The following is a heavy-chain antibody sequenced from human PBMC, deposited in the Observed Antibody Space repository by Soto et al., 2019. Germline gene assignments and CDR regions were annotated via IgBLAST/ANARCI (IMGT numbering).Heavy chain of an antibody. V-gene: IGHV3-21*01. Sequence: PGGSLRLSCVASGFDFSDYSINWVRQVPGRGLEWVSSLTTTTSTYIHYADSVTGRFTIFRDSTKNSVCLQMDSLKAEDTAIYYCARGERVGDPMFEYWGKGTLATVSS. CDR2: LTTTTSTYI. CDR3: ARGERVGDPMFEY. D-gene: IGHD4-17*01. CDR1: GFDFSDYS. J-gene: IGHJ4*02.